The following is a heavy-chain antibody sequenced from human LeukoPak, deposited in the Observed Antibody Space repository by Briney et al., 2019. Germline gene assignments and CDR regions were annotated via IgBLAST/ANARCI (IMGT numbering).Heavy chain of an antibody. J-gene: IGHJ6*03. CDR2: IRYDGSNK. CDR1: GFTFSSYD. Sequence: PGGSLRLSCAASGFTFSSYDMHRVRQAPGKGLEWVAFIRYDGSNKYYADSVKGRFTISRDNSKNTLYLQMNSLRAEDTAVYYCANEWLVPPYYYYYMDAWGKGTTVTVSS. D-gene: IGHD3-22*01. CDR3: ANEWLVPPYYYYYMDA. V-gene: IGHV3-30*02.